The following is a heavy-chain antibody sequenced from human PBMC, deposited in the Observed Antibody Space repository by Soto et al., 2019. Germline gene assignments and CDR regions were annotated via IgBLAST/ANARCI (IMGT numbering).Heavy chain of an antibody. CDR2: IIPIFGTA. Sequence: SVKVSCKASGGTFSSYAISWVRQAPGQGLEWMGGIIPIFGTANYAQKFQGRVTITADESTSTAYMELSSLRSEDTAVYYCARDMVGVKTFDYWGQGTLVTVSS. CDR1: GGTFSSYA. V-gene: IGHV1-69*13. D-gene: IGHD3-10*01. J-gene: IGHJ4*02. CDR3: ARDMVGVKTFDY.